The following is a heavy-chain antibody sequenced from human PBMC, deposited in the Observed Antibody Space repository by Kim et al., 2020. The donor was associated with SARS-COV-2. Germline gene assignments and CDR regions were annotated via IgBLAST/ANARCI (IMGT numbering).Heavy chain of an antibody. CDR1: GFTFSSYA. V-gene: IGHV3-23*01. D-gene: IGHD3-22*01. Sequence: GGSLRLSCAASGFTFSSYAMSWVRQAPGKGLEWVSAISGSGGSTYYADSVKGRFTISRDNSKNTLYLQMNSLRAEDTAVYYCAKDVKKSLNYYDSSGYHYGGQGTLVTVSS. CDR3: AKDVKKSLNYYDSSGYHY. CDR2: ISGSGGST. J-gene: IGHJ4*02.